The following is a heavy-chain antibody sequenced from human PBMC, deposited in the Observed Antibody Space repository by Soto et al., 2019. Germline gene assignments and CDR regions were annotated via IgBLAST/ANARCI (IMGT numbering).Heavy chain of an antibody. CDR2: IWYDGSNK. J-gene: IGHJ4*02. CDR1: GFIFNEYG. CDR3: ARWGCSGSNCNLNQRSFDL. Sequence: GGSLRLSCAASGFIFNEYGMHWVRQAPGKGLEWVAVIWYDGSNKYYADSVKGRFTFSRDNSKNTMSLQMNSLRVEDTAVYYCARWGCSGSNCNLNQRSFDLWGQGALVTVSS. V-gene: IGHV3-33*03. D-gene: IGHD2-15*01.